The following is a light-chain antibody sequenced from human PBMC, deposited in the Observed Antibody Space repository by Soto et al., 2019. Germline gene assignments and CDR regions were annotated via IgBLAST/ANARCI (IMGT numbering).Light chain of an antibody. CDR2: DVT. J-gene: IGLJ1*01. CDR3: CSYTSSNTYV. Sequence: QSVLTQPASVSGSLGQSITISCTGNSNEVGGFDYVSWYQHQPGKAPKLIIYDVTSRPSGVSSHFSGSKSGNAASMTISGLLAEDEADYHCCSYTSSNTYVFGTGTKVTVL. CDR1: SNEVGGFDY. V-gene: IGLV2-14*03.